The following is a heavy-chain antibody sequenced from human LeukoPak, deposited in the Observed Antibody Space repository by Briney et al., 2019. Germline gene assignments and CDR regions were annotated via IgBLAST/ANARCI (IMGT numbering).Heavy chain of an antibody. V-gene: IGHV4-38-2*02. CDR2: IYHSGST. Sequence: SETLSLTCTVSGYSISSGYYWGWIRQPPGKGLEWIGSIYHSGSTYYNPSLKSRVTISVDTSKNQFSLKLSSVPGADTAVYYCGSAPGDLERWFHPWGQGALVTVSS. D-gene: IGHD2-15*01. CDR3: GSAPGDLERWFHP. CDR1: GYSISSGYY. J-gene: IGHJ5*02.